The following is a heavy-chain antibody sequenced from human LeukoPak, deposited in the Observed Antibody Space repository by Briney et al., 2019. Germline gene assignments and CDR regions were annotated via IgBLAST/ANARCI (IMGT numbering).Heavy chain of an antibody. Sequence: GGSLELSCAASGFTFSSFSINWVRQAARKGLELVSYISGSSSSIKYADSVKGRFTISRDNAKNSLYLQMNSLRVEDTAVYYCARDYDRSGYYIDLDYWGQGTLVTVSS. CDR3: ARDYDRSGYYIDLDY. D-gene: IGHD3-22*01. CDR2: ISGSSSSI. J-gene: IGHJ4*02. CDR1: GFTFSSFS. V-gene: IGHV3-48*04.